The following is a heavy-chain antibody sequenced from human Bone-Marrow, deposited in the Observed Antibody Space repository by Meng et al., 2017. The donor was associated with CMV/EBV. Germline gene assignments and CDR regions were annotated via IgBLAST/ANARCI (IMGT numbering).Heavy chain of an antibody. D-gene: IGHD3-10*01. CDR3: ARDTTELWFGEFSY. Sequence: GGSLRLSCAASGFTFSSYWMSWVRQAPGKGLEWVANIKQDGSEKYYVDSVKGRFTISRDNAKNSLYLQMNSLRAEDTAVYYCARDTTELWFGEFSYWGQGTRVTVSS. V-gene: IGHV3-7*01. CDR1: GFTFSSYW. J-gene: IGHJ4*02. CDR2: IKQDGSEK.